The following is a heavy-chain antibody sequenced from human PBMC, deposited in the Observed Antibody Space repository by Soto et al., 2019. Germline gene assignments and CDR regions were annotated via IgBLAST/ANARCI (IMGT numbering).Heavy chain of an antibody. Sequence: EVHLLESGGGLVQPGGSLRLSCALSGFTFSTYDMRYAMSWVRQAPGKGLEWVSTLSDSTYYADSVTGLFTISTYNSKSTLFLQMNSLRAEDTAVYYCATSWGPGSHYFDYWCQGTLVTVSS. CDR3: ATSWGPGSHYFDY. CDR2: LSDST. D-gene: IGHD3-10*01. J-gene: IGHJ4*02. CDR1: GFTFSTYDMRYA. V-gene: IGHV3-23*01.